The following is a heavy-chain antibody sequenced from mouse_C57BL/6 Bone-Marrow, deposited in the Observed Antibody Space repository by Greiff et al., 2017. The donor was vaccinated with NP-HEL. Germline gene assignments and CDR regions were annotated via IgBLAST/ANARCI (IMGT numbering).Heavy chain of an antibody. V-gene: IGHV2-9-1*01. CDR3: AIIYYYGSPVVYAMDY. J-gene: IGHJ4*01. CDR2: IWTGGGT. Sequence: VKLMESGPGLVAPSQSLSITCTVSGFSLTSYAISWVRQPPGKGLEWLGVIWTGGGTNYNSAPKSRLSISKYNSKSQVFLKMNSLQTDDTARYYCAIIYYYGSPVVYAMDYWGQGTSVTVSS. CDR1: GFSLTSYA. D-gene: IGHD1-1*01.